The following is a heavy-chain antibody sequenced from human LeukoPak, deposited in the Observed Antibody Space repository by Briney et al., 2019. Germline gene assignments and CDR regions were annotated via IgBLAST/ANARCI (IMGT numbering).Heavy chain of an antibody. D-gene: IGHD2-15*01. CDR1: GFTFSSYG. CDR3: ARGGRYCSGGSCYGYYHYGMDV. V-gene: IGHV3-33*01. J-gene: IGHJ6*02. CDR2: IWDDGSNK. Sequence: PGGSLRLSCAASGFTFSSYGMHWVRQAPGKGLEWVAVIWDDGSNKYYADSVKGRFTISRDNSKNTLYLQMNSLRAEDTAVYYCARGGRYCSGGSCYGYYHYGMDVWGQGTTVTVSS.